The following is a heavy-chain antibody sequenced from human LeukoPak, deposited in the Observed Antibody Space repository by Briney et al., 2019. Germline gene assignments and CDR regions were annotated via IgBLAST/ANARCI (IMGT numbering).Heavy chain of an antibody. CDR3: ARHCGESGSYCRDWFDP. CDR2: IYYSGST. Sequence: SETLSLTCTVSGGSISSGDYYWSWIRQPPGKGLEWIGYIYYSGSTNYNPSLKSRVTISVDTSKNQFSLKLSSVTAADTAVYYCARHCGESGSYCRDWFDPWGQGTLVTVSS. J-gene: IGHJ5*02. V-gene: IGHV4-61*08. D-gene: IGHD1-26*01. CDR1: GGSISSGDYY.